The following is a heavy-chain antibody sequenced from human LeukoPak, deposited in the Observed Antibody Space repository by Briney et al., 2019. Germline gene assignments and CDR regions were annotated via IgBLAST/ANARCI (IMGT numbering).Heavy chain of an antibody. CDR1: GFTFSNAW. D-gene: IGHD3-3*01. CDR2: IKSKTDGGTT. J-gene: IGHJ4*02. CDR3: TTDWTIFGVVRDY. V-gene: IGHV3-15*01. Sequence: PGGSLRLSCAASGFTFSNAWMSWVRQAPGKGLEWVGRIKSKTDGGTTDYAAPVKGRFTISRDDSKNTLYLQMNSLKTEDTAVYYCTTDWTIFGVVRDYWGQGTLVTVSS.